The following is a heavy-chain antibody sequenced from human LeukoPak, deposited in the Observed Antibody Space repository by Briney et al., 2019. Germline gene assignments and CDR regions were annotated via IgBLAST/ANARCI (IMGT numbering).Heavy chain of an antibody. CDR1: GFTFSSYW. Sequence: GGSLTLSCAASGFTFSSYWMSWVRQAPGKGLEWVAYIKQDVTEKYYLDSVKGRFSISRDNAKNSLYLQMNSLRAEHTAVYYCGRGSMTTFDAWGQGTLVTVSS. V-gene: IGHV3-7*01. D-gene: IGHD4-11*01. CDR3: GRGSMTTFDA. CDR2: IKQDVTEK. J-gene: IGHJ5*02.